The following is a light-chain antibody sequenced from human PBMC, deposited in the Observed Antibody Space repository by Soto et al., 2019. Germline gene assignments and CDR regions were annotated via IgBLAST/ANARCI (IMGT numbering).Light chain of an antibody. CDR2: RNN. CDR3: AAWDDSLSDPVV. J-gene: IGLJ2*01. V-gene: IGLV1-47*01. Sequence: QSVLTQPPSASGTPGQRVTISCSGSSSNIGSNYVYWYQQLPGTAPKLLIYRNNQRPSGVPDRFSGSKSGTSASLAISGLRPEDEADYYCAAWDDSLSDPVVFGGGTKLTVL. CDR1: SSNIGSNY.